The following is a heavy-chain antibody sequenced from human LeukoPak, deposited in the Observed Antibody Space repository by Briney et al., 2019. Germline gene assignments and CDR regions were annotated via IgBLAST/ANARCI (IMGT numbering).Heavy chain of an antibody. CDR1: GFTFSSYD. CDR2: INHSGST. J-gene: IGHJ5*02. V-gene: IGHV4-34*08. Sequence: GSLRLSCAASGFTFSSYDMSWIRQPPGKGLEWIGEINHSGSTNYNPSLKSRVTISVDTSKNQFSLKLSSVTAADTAVYYCARAAAGRPVNWFDPWGQGTLVTVSS. CDR3: ARAAAGRPVNWFDP. D-gene: IGHD6-13*01.